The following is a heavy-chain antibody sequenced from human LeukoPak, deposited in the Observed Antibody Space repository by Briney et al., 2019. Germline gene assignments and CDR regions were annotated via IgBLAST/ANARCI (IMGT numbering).Heavy chain of an antibody. CDR1: GYTFTSYD. J-gene: IGHJ4*02. D-gene: IGHD1-26*01. Sequence: GASVKVSCKASGYTFTSYDINWVRQATGQGLEWMGWMNPNSGNTGYAQKFQGRVTMTRNTSISTAYMELSSLRSEDTAVYYCAREAGHSGGGYFDYWGQGTLVTVSS. CDR3: AREAGHSGGGYFDY. V-gene: IGHV1-8*01. CDR2: MNPNSGNT.